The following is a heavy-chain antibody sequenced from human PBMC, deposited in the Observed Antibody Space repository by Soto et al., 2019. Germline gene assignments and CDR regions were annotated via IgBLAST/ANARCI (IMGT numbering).Heavy chain of an antibody. Sequence: EVQLVESGGGLVQPGGSLRLSCAASGFIFSMHWMRWVRQAPGKGLEWVANINENGDAQYYVGSLRGRFTVSRDNTKNSRYLQMNNVRVDDTAVYYCAREGVGHLDREFEVWGQGTMVTVSS. CDR3: AREGVGHLDREFEV. CDR1: GFIFSMHW. CDR2: INENGDAQ. D-gene: IGHD1-26*01. J-gene: IGHJ3*01. V-gene: IGHV3-7*01.